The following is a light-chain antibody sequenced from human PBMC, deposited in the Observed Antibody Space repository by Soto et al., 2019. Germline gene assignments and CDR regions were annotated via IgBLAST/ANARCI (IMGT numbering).Light chain of an antibody. CDR3: LLYYGGAVI. V-gene: IGLV7-43*01. Sequence: QAVVTQEPSLTVSPGGTVTLTCASSAGEVTSGNYPNWFQQKPGQVPRAVIYNTHNKYSWTPARFSGSLFGGKAALTLSGVQPEDEAEYYCLLYYGGAVIFGGGTKVTVL. CDR2: NTH. J-gene: IGLJ2*01. CDR1: AGEVTSGNY.